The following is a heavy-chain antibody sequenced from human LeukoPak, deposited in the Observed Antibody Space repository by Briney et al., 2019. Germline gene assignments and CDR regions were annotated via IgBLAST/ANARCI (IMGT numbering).Heavy chain of an antibody. D-gene: IGHD5/OR15-5a*01. Sequence: SETLSLTCGVSGGSISGTNWWTWVRQPPGKGLEWIGEIYHSGSTNYNPSLKSRVTISVDKSKNQFSLNLSSVTAADTAVYYCARNSVSMNLDYWGQGTPVTVSS. CDR3: ARNSVSMNLDY. V-gene: IGHV4-4*02. J-gene: IGHJ4*02. CDR1: GGSISGTNW. CDR2: IYHSGST.